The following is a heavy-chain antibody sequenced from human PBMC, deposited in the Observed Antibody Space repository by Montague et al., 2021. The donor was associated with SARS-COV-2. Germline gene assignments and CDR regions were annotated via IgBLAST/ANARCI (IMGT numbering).Heavy chain of an antibody. Sequence: SETLSLTCTVSGGSISSSSYYWGWIRQPPGKGLEWIGSIYYSGSTYYNPSLKSRVTISVDTSKNQFSLKLSSVTPDDTAVYFCATYREGYGGKGTWGQGSLVTVSS. J-gene: IGHJ4*02. CDR3: ATYREGYGGKGT. V-gene: IGHV4-39*01. CDR2: IYYSGST. CDR1: GGSISSSSYY. D-gene: IGHD4-23*01.